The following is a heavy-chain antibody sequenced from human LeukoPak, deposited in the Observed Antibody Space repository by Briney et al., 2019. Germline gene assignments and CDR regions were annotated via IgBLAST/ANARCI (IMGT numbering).Heavy chain of an antibody. D-gene: IGHD1-26*01. V-gene: IGHV1-2*02. CDR1: GYTFTGYY. CDR2: INPNSGGT. J-gene: IGHJ5*02. Sequence: ASVKVSCKAPGYTFTGYYMHWVRQAPGQGLEWMGWINPNSGGTNYAQKFQGRVTMTRDTSISTAYMELSRLRSDDTAVYYCARDLVGATPFDPWGQGTLVTVSS. CDR3: ARDLVGATPFDP.